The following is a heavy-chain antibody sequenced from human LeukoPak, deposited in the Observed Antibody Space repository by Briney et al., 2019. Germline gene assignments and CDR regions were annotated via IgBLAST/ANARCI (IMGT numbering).Heavy chain of an antibody. CDR1: GFTFSSYE. D-gene: IGHD2-2*01. V-gene: IGHV3-48*03. Sequence: GGSLRLSCAASGFTFSSYEMNWVRQAPGKGLEWVSYISSSGSSIYYADSVKGRFTISRDNAKNSLYLQMNSLRAEDTAVYYCARKYCSSTSCLFDCWGQGTLATVSS. J-gene: IGHJ4*02. CDR3: ARKYCSSTSCLFDC. CDR2: ISSSGSSI.